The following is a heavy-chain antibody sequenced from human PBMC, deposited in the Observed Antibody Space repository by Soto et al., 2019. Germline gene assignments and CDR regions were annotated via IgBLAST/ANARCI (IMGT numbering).Heavy chain of an antibody. Sequence: SVKVSCKASGSTFSSYAISWVRQAPGQGLEWMGGIIPIFGTANYAQKFQGRVTITADESTSTAYMELSSLRSEDTAVYYCARGYCSSTSCYPGVPYGMAVWSQGTTVTVSS. CDR3: ARGYCSSTSCYPGVPYGMAV. D-gene: IGHD2-2*01. CDR1: GSTFSSYA. V-gene: IGHV1-69*13. J-gene: IGHJ6*02. CDR2: IIPIFGTA.